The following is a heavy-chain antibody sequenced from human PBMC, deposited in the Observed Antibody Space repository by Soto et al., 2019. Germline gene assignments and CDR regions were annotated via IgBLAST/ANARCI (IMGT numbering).Heavy chain of an antibody. CDR2: VYYTGDT. J-gene: IGHJ6*02. Sequence: QVQLQQSGPRLVKPSETLSLTCTVSSGPDRSHNWGWIRQPPGRGLEWIGYVYYTGDTAYNPSLRGRVTISAXPXTNDISLTLSSVTAADTAVYYCVRQGIDYLHGLVDVWGQGTTVSVSS. CDR3: VRQGIDYLHGLVDV. CDR1: SGPDRSHN. V-gene: IGHV4-59*08. D-gene: IGHD4-17*01.